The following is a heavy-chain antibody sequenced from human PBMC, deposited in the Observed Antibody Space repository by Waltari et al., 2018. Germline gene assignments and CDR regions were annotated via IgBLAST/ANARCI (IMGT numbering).Heavy chain of an antibody. Sequence: QLQLQESGPGLVKPSETLSLTCSVSGVSISSSQYHWVWIRQPPGKGLEWIGTVYSGGSTNYNTSLKSRVTMSVDTSKSQFSLRLTSVTAADTAVYYCARLIHGSCDYWGQGNLVTVSS. J-gene: IGHJ4*02. CDR3: ARLIHGSCDY. CDR2: VYSGGST. D-gene: IGHD1-26*01. CDR1: GVSISSSQYH. V-gene: IGHV4-39*07.